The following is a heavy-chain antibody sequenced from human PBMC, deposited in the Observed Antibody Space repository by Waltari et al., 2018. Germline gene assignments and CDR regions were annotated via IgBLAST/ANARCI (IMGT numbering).Heavy chain of an antibody. V-gene: IGHV3-74*01. CDR1: ACTSGPYG. D-gene: IGHD3-10*01. J-gene: IGHJ4*02. CDR3: GRARVQGVKYFDY. Sequence: DVQLVDSGGGLVRPGGPRSRSGQPPACTSGPYGMHWVRHGPGTGLMWVSRIDSDGSSTSYEDSVRGRFTISRDNAKNTLYLQMNGVRDEDTAVYYCGRARVQGVKYFDYWGRGTLVTVSS. CDR2: IDSDGSST.